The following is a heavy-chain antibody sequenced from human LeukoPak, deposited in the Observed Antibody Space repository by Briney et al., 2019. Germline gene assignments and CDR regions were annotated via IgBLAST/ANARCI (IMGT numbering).Heavy chain of an antibody. CDR1: GYSISSGYY. Sequence: PSATPPISCTVSGYSISSGYYWVWIRQPPGKGLEWNVSIYHRGSTYHNPSLKSRVTISVDTPKNQFSLKLSSVTAADTAVYYCASVAPSIVPAATYYYYMDVWGKGTTVTVSS. CDR2: IYHRGST. D-gene: IGHD2-2*01. J-gene: IGHJ6*03. CDR3: ASVAPSIVPAATYYYYMDV. V-gene: IGHV4-38-2*02.